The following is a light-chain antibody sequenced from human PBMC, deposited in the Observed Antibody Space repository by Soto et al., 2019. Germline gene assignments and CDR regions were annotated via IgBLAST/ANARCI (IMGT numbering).Light chain of an antibody. CDR3: HQFGSSPPAFT. Sequence: ESMLTQSPGTLSLSPGERATLSCRASQSVSTRYLAWYQQKPGQAPRLLIYGASIRATGIPDRFSGSGSGTDFTLNISRLEPEDFAVYYCHQFGSSPPAFTFVQGTKLEI. CDR1: QSVSTRY. J-gene: IGKJ2*01. V-gene: IGKV3-20*01. CDR2: GAS.